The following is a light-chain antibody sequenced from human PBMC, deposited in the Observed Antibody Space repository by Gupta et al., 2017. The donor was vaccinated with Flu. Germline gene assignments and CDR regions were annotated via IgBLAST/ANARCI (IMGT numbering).Light chain of an antibody. Sequence: EIVLTQSPATLSLSPGERATLSCRASQSVSSYLAWYQQKPGQAPRLLIYDASNRATGIPARFSGSGFGTDFTLTISSLEPEDFAVYYCQQRSNSFGQGTRLEIK. CDR1: QSVSSY. J-gene: IGKJ5*01. CDR3: QQRSNS. CDR2: DAS. V-gene: IGKV3-11*01.